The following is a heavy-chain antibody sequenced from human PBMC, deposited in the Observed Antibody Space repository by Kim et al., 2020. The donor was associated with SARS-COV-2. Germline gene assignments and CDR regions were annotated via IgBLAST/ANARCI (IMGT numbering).Heavy chain of an antibody. CDR2: IYYSGST. CDR3: ARQSDFGVVSAFDI. J-gene: IGHJ3*02. Sequence: SETLSLTCTVSGGSISSSSYYWGWIRQPPGKGLEWIGSIYYSGSTYYNPSLKSRVTISVDTSKNQFSLKLSSVTAADTAVYYWARQSDFGVVSAFDIWGQGTMVTVSS. CDR1: GGSISSSSYY. V-gene: IGHV4-39*01. D-gene: IGHD3-3*01.